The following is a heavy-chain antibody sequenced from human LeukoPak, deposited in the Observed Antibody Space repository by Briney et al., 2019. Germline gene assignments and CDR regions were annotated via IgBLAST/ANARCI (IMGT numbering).Heavy chain of an antibody. CDR1: GYTFTDYY. J-gene: IGHJ3*02. Sequence: APVKVSCKVSGYTFTDYYMHWVQQAPGKGLEWMGLVDPEDGETIYAEKFQGRVTITADTSTDTAYMELSSLRSEDTAVYYCATSGLIRYFDWLLDAFDIWGQGTMVTVSS. CDR3: ATSGLIRYFDWLLDAFDI. CDR2: VDPEDGET. D-gene: IGHD3-9*01. V-gene: IGHV1-69-2*01.